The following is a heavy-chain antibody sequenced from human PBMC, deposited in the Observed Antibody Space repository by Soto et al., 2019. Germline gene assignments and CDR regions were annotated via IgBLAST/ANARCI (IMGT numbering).Heavy chain of an antibody. Sequence: LSLTCTVSGGSVSSGSYYWSWIRQPPGKGLEGTGYIYYSGSTNYNPSLKSRVTISVDTSKNQFSLRLRSVSAADTAVYYCVRDERYSSGWYNYYYAMDFWGQVTTVTFSS. J-gene: IGHJ6*02. CDR2: IYYSGST. V-gene: IGHV4-61*01. CDR3: VRDERYSSGWYNYYYAMDF. CDR1: GGSVSSGSYY. D-gene: IGHD6-19*01.